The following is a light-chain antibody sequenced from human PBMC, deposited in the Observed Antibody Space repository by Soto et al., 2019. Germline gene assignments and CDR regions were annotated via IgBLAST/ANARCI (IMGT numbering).Light chain of an antibody. CDR3: SSYTSSSTRV. J-gene: IGLJ1*01. CDR1: SSDVGGYNY. CDR2: EVS. V-gene: IGLV2-14*01. Sequence: QSALTQPASVSGSPRQSITISCTGTSSDVGGYNYVSWYQQHPGKAPKLMIYEVSKRPSGVSNRFSGSKAGNTASLTISGLQAEDEADYYCSSYTSSSTRVFGTGTKVTV.